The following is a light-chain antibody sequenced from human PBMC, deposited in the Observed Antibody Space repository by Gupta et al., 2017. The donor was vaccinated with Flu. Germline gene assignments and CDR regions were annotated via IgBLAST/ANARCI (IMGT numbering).Light chain of an antibody. CDR2: EDT. CDR1: STNIGRNF. V-gene: IGLV1-51*02. Sequence: QAVLTQPPSVSAAPGQQVTISCSGGSTNIGRNFVSGYQQDPGTAPKLLIFEDTRRPSGIPDRFSGSKSGTSATLDISGLQTGEEADYYCAAGDSRPDVGLFGGGTKLTVL. J-gene: IGLJ3*02. CDR3: AAGDSRPDVGL.